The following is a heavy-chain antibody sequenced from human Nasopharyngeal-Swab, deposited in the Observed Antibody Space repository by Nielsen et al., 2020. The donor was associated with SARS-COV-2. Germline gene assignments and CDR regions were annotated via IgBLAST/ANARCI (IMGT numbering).Heavy chain of an antibody. Sequence: SETLSLTRAVYGGSFSGYYWSWIRQPPGKGLEWIGEINHSGSTNYNPSLKSRVTISVDTSKNQFSLKLSSVTAADTAVYYCARGGIPTGDLPTGYYFDYWGQGTLVTVSS. J-gene: IGHJ4*02. D-gene: IGHD7-27*01. CDR3: ARGGIPTGDLPTGYYFDY. CDR2: INHSGST. CDR1: GGSFSGYY. V-gene: IGHV4-34*01.